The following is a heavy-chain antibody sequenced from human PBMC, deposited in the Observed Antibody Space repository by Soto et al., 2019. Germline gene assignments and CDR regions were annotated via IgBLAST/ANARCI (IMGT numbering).Heavy chain of an antibody. CDR2: ISSSSSYI. D-gene: IGHD2-2*01. CDR1: GFTFSSYS. Sequence: PGGSLRLSCAASGFTFSSYSMNWVRQAPGKGLEWVSYISSSSSYIYYADSVKGRFTISRDNAKNSLYLQMNSLRAEDTAVYYCARVGVVPAANDYYYMDVWGKGTTVTVSS. CDR3: ARVGVVPAANDYYYMDV. J-gene: IGHJ6*03. V-gene: IGHV3-21*05.